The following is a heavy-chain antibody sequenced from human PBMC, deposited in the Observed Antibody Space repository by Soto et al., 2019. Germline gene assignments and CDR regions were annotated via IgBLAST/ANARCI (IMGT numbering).Heavy chain of an antibody. J-gene: IGHJ4*02. CDR3: ARVGPRGYEHIWGSPRGLDY. CDR2: ISSSGGTI. V-gene: IGHV3-11*01. Sequence: QVQLVESGGGLVKPGGTLRHSCAAAGFTFSDYYMSWIRQAPGKGLEWVSYISSSGGTIYYADSVKGRFTISRDNAKNSLFLQMNGLRAEDTAVYFCARVGPRGYEHIWGSPRGLDYWGQGTLVTVSS. D-gene: IGHD3-16*01. CDR1: GFTFSDYY.